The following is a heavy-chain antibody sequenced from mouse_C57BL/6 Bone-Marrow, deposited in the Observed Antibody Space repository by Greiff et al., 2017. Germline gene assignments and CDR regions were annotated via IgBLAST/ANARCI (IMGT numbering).Heavy chain of an antibody. CDR2: ISNGGGST. J-gene: IGHJ1*03. V-gene: IGHV5-12*01. Sequence: EVMLVESGGGLVQPGGSLKLSCAASGFTFSDYYMYWVRQTPEKRLEWVAYISNGGGSTYYPDTVKGRFTISRDNAKNTLYLQMSRLKSEDTAMYYCARHGDYDGWYFDVWGTGTTVTVSS. CDR3: ARHGDYDGWYFDV. D-gene: IGHD2-4*01. CDR1: GFTFSDYY.